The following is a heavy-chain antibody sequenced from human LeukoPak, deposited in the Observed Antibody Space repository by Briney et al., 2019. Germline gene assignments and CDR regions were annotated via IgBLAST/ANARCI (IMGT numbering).Heavy chain of an antibody. CDR3: ARDYYDFWSGKGY. J-gene: IGHJ4*02. CDR1: GYTFTSYG. CDR2: ISAYNGNT. D-gene: IGHD3-3*01. Sequence: ASVKVSCKASGYTFTSYGISWVRQAPGQGLEWMGWISAYNGNTNYAQKLQGRVTMTTDTSTSTAYTELRSLRSDDTAVYYCARDYYDFWSGKGYWGQGTLVTVSS. V-gene: IGHV1-18*01.